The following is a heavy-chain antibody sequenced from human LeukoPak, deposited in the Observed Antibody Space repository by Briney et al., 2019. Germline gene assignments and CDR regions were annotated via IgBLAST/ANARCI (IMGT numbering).Heavy chain of an antibody. CDR2: ISISSSYI. D-gene: IGHD3-3*01. V-gene: IGHV3-21*01. CDR1: GFTFSSYS. J-gene: IGHJ3*02. CDR3: ARGVEGPDALDI. Sequence: SGGSLSLSCAASGFTFSSYSMNWVRQAQGKGREWVSSISISSSYISYAESVKGPFTSSRDNAKNSRYLQMNSLRAGDTVVYYCARGVEGPDALDIWGEGAMLTVSS.